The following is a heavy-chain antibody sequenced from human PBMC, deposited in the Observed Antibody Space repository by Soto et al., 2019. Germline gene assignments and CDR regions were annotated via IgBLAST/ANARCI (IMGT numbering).Heavy chain of an antibody. V-gene: IGHV5-51*01. D-gene: IGHD2-21*01. CDR1: GYRFTTYW. J-gene: IGHJ5*02. CDR2: IYPGDSDT. Sequence: PGESLKISCKGSGYRFTTYWIGWVRQMPGKGLEWMGIIYPGDSDTRYSPSFQGQVTISADKSISTAYLQWSSLKASDTAIYYCARHFSGSDNWFNPWGQGTLVTVSS. CDR3: ARHFSGSDNWFNP.